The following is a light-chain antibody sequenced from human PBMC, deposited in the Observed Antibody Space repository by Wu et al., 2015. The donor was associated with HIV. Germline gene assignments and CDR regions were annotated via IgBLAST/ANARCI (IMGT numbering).Light chain of an antibody. J-gene: IGKJ1*01. Sequence: ERATLSCRASQSVSSHSLAWYQQKPGQAPRLLIFGTSSRPTGIPDRFSGSGSGTDFTLTINRLEPEDFAVYYCQQYGSSPRTFGQGTKVEIK. V-gene: IGKV3-20*01. CDR2: GTS. CDR3: QQYGSSPRT. CDR1: QSVSSHS.